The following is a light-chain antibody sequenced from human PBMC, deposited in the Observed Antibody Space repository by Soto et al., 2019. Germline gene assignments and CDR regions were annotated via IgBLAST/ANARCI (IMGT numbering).Light chain of an antibody. J-gene: IGKJ5*01. CDR1: QSVTSNY. CDR2: DAS. CDR3: QQRGDWPPIT. Sequence: EVVMTQSPATLSVSPGERATLSCRASQSVTSNYLAWYQQKPGQAPRLLIYDASNRATGIPARFSGSGSGTDFTLTISSLEPEDFAVYYCQQRGDWPPITFGQGTRLEIK. V-gene: IGKV3-11*01.